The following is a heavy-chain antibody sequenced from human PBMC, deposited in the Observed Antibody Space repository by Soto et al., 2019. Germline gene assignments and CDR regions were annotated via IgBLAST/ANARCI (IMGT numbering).Heavy chain of an antibody. Sequence: EVQLVESGGGLVQPGGSLRLSCAASGFTFSSYAMHWVRQAPGKGLEYVSAIRSNGGSTYYANSVKGRLTISRDNSKNTLYRQMGSLRAEDMAVYYCARGPGYYFDYWGQGTLVTVSS. V-gene: IGHV3-64*01. CDR1: GFTFSSYA. J-gene: IGHJ4*02. CDR2: IRSNGGST. CDR3: ARGPGYYFDY.